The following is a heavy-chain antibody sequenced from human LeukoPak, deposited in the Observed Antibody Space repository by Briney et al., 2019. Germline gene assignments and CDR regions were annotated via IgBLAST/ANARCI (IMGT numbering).Heavy chain of an antibody. D-gene: IGHD5-18*01. V-gene: IGHV4-59*01. CDR3: ARFSRTKNTAMTRYFDY. Sequence: PSETLSLTCTVSGGSISSYYWSWIRQPPGKGLEWIGYIYYSGSTNYNPSLESRVTISVDTSKNQFSLKLSSVTAADTAVYYCARFSRTKNTAMTRYFDYWGQGTLVTVSS. CDR1: GGSISSYY. J-gene: IGHJ4*02. CDR2: IYYSGST.